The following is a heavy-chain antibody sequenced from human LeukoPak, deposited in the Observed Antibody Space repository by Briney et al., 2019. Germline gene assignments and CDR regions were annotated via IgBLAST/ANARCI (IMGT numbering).Heavy chain of an antibody. J-gene: IGHJ4*02. Sequence: SETLSLTCTVSGGSISSGSYYWGWIRQPPGKGLEWIGSIYYSGSTYYNPSLKSRVTTSVDTSKNQFSLKLSSVTAADTAVYYCARLPSGYDSPIWYFDYWGQGTLVTVSS. CDR2: IYYSGST. D-gene: IGHD5-12*01. V-gene: IGHV4-39*01. CDR1: GGSISSGSYY. CDR3: ARLPSGYDSPIWYFDY.